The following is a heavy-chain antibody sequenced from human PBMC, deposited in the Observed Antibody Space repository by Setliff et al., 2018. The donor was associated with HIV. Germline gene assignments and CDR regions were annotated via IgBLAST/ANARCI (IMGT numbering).Heavy chain of an antibody. CDR1: GGSISTYY. D-gene: IGHD3-10*01. CDR2: IHYGGGT. J-gene: IGHJ6*03. CDR3: ARAVIRREDRGMWTKLWSAPNHMDV. V-gene: IGHV4-59*01. Sequence: ETLSLTCSISGGSISTYYWVWIRQSPGKGLEWIGHIHYGGGTYYNPSLESRVSISRDTSKNQFSLNLRDVTAGDTALYYCARAVIRREDRGMWTKLWSAPNHMDVWGKGITVTVSS.